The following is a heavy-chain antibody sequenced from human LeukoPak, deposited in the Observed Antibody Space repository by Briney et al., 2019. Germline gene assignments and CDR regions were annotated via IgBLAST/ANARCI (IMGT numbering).Heavy chain of an antibody. J-gene: IGHJ4*02. D-gene: IGHD3-22*01. CDR1: GGSFSGYY. CDR2: INHSGST. CDR3: ARDSGYLLI. Sequence: PSETLSLTCAVYGGSFSGYYWSWIRQPPGKGLEWIGEINHSGSTNYNPSLKSRVTISVDTSKNQFSLKLSSVTAADTAVYYCARDSGYLLIRGQGTLVTVSS. V-gene: IGHV4-34*01.